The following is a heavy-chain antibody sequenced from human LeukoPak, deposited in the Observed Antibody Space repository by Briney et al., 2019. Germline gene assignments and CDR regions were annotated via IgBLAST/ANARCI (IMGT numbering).Heavy chain of an antibody. CDR3: ARRRSITMVRGVIITTSDFDY. V-gene: IGHV3-21*01. Sequence: GGSLRLSCVASGFTFSNYDMNWVRQAPGKGLEWVSFISSSSSYIYYADSVKGRFTISRDNAKKSLYLQMNSLRAEDTAVYYCARRRSITMVRGVIITTSDFDYWGQGTLVTVSS. CDR1: GFTFSNYD. D-gene: IGHD3-10*01. CDR2: ISSSSSYI. J-gene: IGHJ4*02.